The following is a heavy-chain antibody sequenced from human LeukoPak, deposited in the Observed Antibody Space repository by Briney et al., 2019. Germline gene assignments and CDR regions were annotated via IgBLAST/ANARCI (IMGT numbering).Heavy chain of an antibody. CDR2: ISSSGSTI. CDR3: AREVVLRYFDR. J-gene: IGHJ4*02. CDR1: GYTFSSYE. Sequence: GGSLRLSCAASGYTFSSYEMNWVRQASGKGLEWVSYISSSGSTIYYADSVKGRFTISRDNAKNSLYLQMNSLRAEDTAVYYCAREVVLRYFDRWGQGTLVTVSS. V-gene: IGHV3-48*03. D-gene: IGHD3-9*01.